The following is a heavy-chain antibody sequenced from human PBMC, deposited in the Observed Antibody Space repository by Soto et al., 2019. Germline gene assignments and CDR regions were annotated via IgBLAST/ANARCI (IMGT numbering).Heavy chain of an antibody. J-gene: IGHJ5*02. Sequence: GSLRLSCAASGFTFSDAWMNWVRQAPGKGLEWVGHVTTKTDGETTEYAAFVKGRFSISGDDSTNTLFLQMTSLETDDTAMYYCTTLGPSWCQGTRVTVSS. V-gene: IGHV3-15*07. CDR3: TTLGPS. CDR2: VTTKTDGETT. CDR1: GFTFSDAW.